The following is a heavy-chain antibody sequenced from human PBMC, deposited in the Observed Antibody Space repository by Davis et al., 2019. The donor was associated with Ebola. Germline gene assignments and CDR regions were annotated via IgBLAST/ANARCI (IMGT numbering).Heavy chain of an antibody. CDR2: ISYDGSNK. J-gene: IGHJ4*02. CDR1: GFTFSSYG. Sequence: GESLKISCAASGFTFSSYGMHWVRQAPGKGLEWVAVISYDGSNKYYADSVKGRFTISRDNSKNTLYLQMNSLGAEDTAVYYCAKPRRGVVIWGYWGQGTLVTVSS. D-gene: IGHD3-3*01. V-gene: IGHV3-30*18. CDR3: AKPRRGVVIWGY.